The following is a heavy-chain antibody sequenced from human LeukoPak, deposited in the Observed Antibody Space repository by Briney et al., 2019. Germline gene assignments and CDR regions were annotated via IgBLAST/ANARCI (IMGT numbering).Heavy chain of an antibody. V-gene: IGHV1-69*13. Sequence: GASVKVSCKASGGTFSSYAISWVRRAPGQGHEWMGGIIPIFGTANYAQKFQGRVTITADESTSTAYMELSSLRSEDTAVYYCARDFHRGDYGRYWFDPWGQGTLVTVSS. CDR1: GGTFSSYA. D-gene: IGHD2-21*02. J-gene: IGHJ5*02. CDR3: ARDFHRGDYGRYWFDP. CDR2: IIPIFGTA.